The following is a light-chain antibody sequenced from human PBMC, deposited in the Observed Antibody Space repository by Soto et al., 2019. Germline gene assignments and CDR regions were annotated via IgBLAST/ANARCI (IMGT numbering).Light chain of an antibody. J-gene: IGLJ1*01. Sequence: VLTQPASVSGSPGQSITISCAGTRSDNGASNSVSWYQHLPGRSPTLIIYEATNRPSGVSERFSGSKAGDTASLTISGLQADDEAEYFCISYKTDDTFVFGSGTKVTVL. V-gene: IGLV2-14*01. CDR1: RSDNGASNS. CDR3: ISYKTDDTFV. CDR2: EAT.